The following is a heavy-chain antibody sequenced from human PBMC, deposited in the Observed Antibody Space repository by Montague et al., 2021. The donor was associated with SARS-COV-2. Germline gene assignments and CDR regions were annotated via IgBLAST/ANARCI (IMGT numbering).Heavy chain of an antibody. D-gene: IGHD5-24*01. CDR2: IYYSGST. CDR1: GGSISSYY. Sequence: SETLSLTRILSGGSISSYYWSWIRQPPGKGLEWIGYIYYSGSTNYNPSLKSRVTISVDTSKNQFSLKLSSVTAADTAVYYCARVFPRWLQFDPYFDYWGQGTLVTVSS. V-gene: IGHV4-59*01. CDR3: ARVFPRWLQFDPYFDY. J-gene: IGHJ4*02.